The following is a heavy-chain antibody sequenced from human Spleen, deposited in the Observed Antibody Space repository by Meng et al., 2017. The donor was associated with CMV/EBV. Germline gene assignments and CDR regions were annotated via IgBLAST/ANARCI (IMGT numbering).Heavy chain of an antibody. CDR2: ISSSGSYI. CDR3: ASLSGYSSGWYSQF. D-gene: IGHD6-19*01. J-gene: IGHJ4*02. V-gene: IGHV3-21*01. Sequence: EVQLVESGGGLVKPGGSLILSCAASGFTFSSYSMNWVRQAPGKGLEWVSSISSSGSYIYYADSVKGRFTVSRDNAKNSLYLQMNSLRAEDTAVYYCASLSGYSSGWYSQFWGQGTLVTVSS. CDR1: GFTFSSYS.